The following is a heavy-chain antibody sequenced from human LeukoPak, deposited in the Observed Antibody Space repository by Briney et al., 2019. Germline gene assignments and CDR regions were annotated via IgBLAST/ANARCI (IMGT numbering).Heavy chain of an antibody. Sequence: PSETLSLTCTVSGGSISSGSYYWSWIRQPAGKGLEWIGRIYTSGSTNYNPSLKSRVTISVDTSKNQFSLKLSSVTAADTAVYYCARERYYDFDYWGQGTLVTVSS. V-gene: IGHV4-61*02. CDR2: IYTSGST. D-gene: IGHD3-3*01. CDR1: GGSISSGSYY. J-gene: IGHJ4*02. CDR3: ARERYYDFDY.